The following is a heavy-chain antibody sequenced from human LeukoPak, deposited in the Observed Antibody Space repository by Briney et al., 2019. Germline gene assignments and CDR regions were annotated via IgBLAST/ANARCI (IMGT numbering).Heavy chain of an antibody. CDR3: ARALTTVADWYFDL. D-gene: IGHD4-23*01. V-gene: IGHV4-59*01. CDR1: GGSISSYY. CDR2: IYYSGST. J-gene: IGHJ2*01. Sequence: SETLSLTCTVSGGSISSYYWSWIRQPPGKGLEWIGYIYYSGSTNYNPSLKSRVTISVDTSKNQFSLKLSSVAAADTAVYYCARALTTVADWYFDLWGRGTLVTVSS.